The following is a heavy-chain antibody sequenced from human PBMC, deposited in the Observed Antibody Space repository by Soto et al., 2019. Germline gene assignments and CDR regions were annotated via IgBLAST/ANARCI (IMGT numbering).Heavy chain of an antibody. CDR1: GYTFTSYC. J-gene: IGHJ6*02. CDR2: ISAYNGNT. V-gene: IGHV1-18*04. D-gene: IGHD6-13*01. CDR3: ARVVEQQLVDYYYYGMDV. Sequence: GALVNGSSKASGYTFTSYCISWVRQAPGQGLEWMGWISAYNGNTNYAQKLQGRVTMTTDTSTSTAYMELRSLRSDDTAVYYCARVVEQQLVDYYYYGMDVWGPGTTVTLSS.